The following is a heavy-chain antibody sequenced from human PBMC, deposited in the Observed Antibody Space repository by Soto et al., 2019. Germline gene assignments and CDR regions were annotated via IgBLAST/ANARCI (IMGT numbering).Heavy chain of an antibody. Sequence: QLQLQESGPGLVKPSETLSLTCTVSGGSISSSSYYWGWIRQPPGKGLEWIGSIFYSGSTYYNPSLKSRVTISVDTAKNHFSLRLSSVTAADTAGYYCARHLTYCSAGSCYSDFPYYGMDVWGQETTVTVSS. CDR3: ARHLTYCSAGSCYSDFPYYGMDV. D-gene: IGHD2-15*01. J-gene: IGHJ6*02. CDR1: GGSISSSSYY. V-gene: IGHV4-39*01. CDR2: IFYSGST.